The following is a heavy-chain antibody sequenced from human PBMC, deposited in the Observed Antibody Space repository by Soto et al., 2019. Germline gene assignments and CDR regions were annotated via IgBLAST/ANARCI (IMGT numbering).Heavy chain of an antibody. D-gene: IGHD6-13*01. CDR1: GGSFSGYY. Sequence: QVQLQQWGAGLLKPSETLSLTCAVYGGSFSGYYWSWIRQPPGKGLEWIGEINHSGSTNYNPSLKSRVTISVDTSKNQFPLKLSSVTAADTAVYYCARGYRPQYSSSWYRRNYFAYWGQGTLVTVSS. V-gene: IGHV4-34*01. CDR2: INHSGST. J-gene: IGHJ4*02. CDR3: ARGYRPQYSSSWYRRNYFAY.